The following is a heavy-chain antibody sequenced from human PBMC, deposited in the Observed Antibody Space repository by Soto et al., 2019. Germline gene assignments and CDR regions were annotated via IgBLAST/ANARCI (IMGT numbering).Heavy chain of an antibody. CDR3: ARLSGDHSAFFSYGMDA. Sequence: GGSLRLSCAASGFTFDTYWMNWVRQAPGKGPEWLSGINSDGTISSYADSVKGRFTISRDNARNTLSLQMNSLRADDTAVFYCARLSGDHSAFFSYGMDAGGQGTTVPVSS. J-gene: IGHJ6*02. CDR1: GFTFDTYW. D-gene: IGHD2-21*01. V-gene: IGHV3-74*01. CDR2: INSDGTIS.